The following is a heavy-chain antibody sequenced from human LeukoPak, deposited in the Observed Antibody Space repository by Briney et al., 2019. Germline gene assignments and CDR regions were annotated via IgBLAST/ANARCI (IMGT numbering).Heavy chain of an antibody. V-gene: IGHV3-23*01. CDR3: ARLLGYYSSTSCYAHAFDI. CDR2: ISGSGGST. CDR1: GFTFSSYA. D-gene: IGHD2-2*01. Sequence: PGGSLRLSCAASGFTFSSYAMSWVRQAPGKGLEWVSAISGSGGSTYYADSVKGRFTISRDNSKNTLYLQMNSLRAEDTAVYYCARLLGYYSSTSCYAHAFDIWGQGTMVTVSS. J-gene: IGHJ3*02.